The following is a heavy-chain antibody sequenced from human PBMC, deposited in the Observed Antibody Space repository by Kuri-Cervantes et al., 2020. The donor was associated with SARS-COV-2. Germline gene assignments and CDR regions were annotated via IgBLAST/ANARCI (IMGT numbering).Heavy chain of an antibody. D-gene: IGHD5-24*01. V-gene: IGHV4-4*02. J-gene: IGHJ4*02. CDR1: GDSVNNSNW. CDR2: IYHNGNT. CDR3: ASLLLWQQFAH. Sequence: SETLSLTCDVSGDSVNNSNWWTWVRQTPGKGLEWIGEIYHNGNTNYNPSLKSRVTISVDESKNQFSLKLNSVTAADTAVYYCASLLLWQQFAHWGQGILVTVSS.